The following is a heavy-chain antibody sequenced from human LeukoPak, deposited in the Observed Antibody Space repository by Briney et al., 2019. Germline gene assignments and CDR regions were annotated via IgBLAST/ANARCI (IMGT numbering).Heavy chain of an antibody. J-gene: IGHJ5*02. CDR3: ARDRRYSSNWYFYSWFDP. Sequence: ASVKVSCKASGYTFTGYYMHWVRQAPGQGLEWMGWINPNSGGTNYAQKFQGRVTMTRDTSISTAYMELSRLRSDDTAVYYCARDRRYSSNWYFYSWFDPWGQGTLVTVSS. CDR1: GYTFTGYY. V-gene: IGHV1-2*02. D-gene: IGHD6-13*01. CDR2: INPNSGGT.